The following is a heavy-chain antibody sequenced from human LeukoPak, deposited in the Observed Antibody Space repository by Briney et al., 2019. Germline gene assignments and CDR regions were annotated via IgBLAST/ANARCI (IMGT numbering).Heavy chain of an antibody. CDR3: AKDISYSSSSWVFDY. Sequence: GRSLRLSCAASGFTFDDYAMHWVRQAPGKGLEWVSGISWNSGRIGYADSVKGRFTISRDSAKNSLYLLMNSLRAEDTALYYCAKDISYSSSSWVFDYWGQGTLVTVSS. D-gene: IGHD6-6*01. CDR1: GFTFDDYA. V-gene: IGHV3-9*01. CDR2: ISWNSGRI. J-gene: IGHJ4*02.